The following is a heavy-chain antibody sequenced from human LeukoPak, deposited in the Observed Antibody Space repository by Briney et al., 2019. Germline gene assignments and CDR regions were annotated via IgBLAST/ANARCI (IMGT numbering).Heavy chain of an antibody. CDR1: GYAFTDYY. CDR3: ARQVFSSYVFDY. CDR2: INPNSGGT. D-gene: IGHD6-6*01. V-gene: IGHV1-2*02. J-gene: IGHJ4*02. Sequence: ASVKVSCKASGYAFTDYYTFWVRQAPGQGLESMGWINPNSGGTNYAQKFQGRVTMTRDTSMSTAYMELSRLTSDDTAVYYCARQVFSSYVFDYWGQGALVTVSS.